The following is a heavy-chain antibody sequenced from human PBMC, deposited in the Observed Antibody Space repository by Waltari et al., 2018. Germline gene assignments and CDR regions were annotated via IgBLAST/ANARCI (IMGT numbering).Heavy chain of an antibody. Sequence: EVQLVESGGGSVQPGGSLRLSCAASGFTFDQYAMHWVRQGPGMGLGWVLGISWNSGSVDYADSVKGRFTISRDNAKNSVHLQMYNLRTEDTGLYYCAKDNEQWPHAFDHWGQGTPVTVSS. CDR3: AKDNEQWPHAFDH. J-gene: IGHJ4*02. CDR1: GFTFDQYA. V-gene: IGHV3-9*01. CDR2: ISWNSGSV. D-gene: IGHD6-19*01.